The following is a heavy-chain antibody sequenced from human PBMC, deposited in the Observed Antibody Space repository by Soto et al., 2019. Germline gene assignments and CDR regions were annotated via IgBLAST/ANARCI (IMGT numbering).Heavy chain of an antibody. CDR2: ISSTTNYI. V-gene: IGHV3-21*01. Sequence: PGGSLRLSCAASGFTFTRYSMNWVRQAPGKGLEWVSSISSTTNYIYYADSMKGRFTVSRDNAKNSVYLEMNSLSAEDTAVYYCARESEDLTSNFDYWGQGTLVTVSS. CDR1: GFTFTRYS. J-gene: IGHJ4*02. CDR3: ARESEDLTSNFDY.